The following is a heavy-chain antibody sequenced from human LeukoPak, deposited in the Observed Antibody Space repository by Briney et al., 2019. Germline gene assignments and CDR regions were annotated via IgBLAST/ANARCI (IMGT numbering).Heavy chain of an antibody. D-gene: IGHD1-26*01. CDR2: NYYSGST. CDR3: ARGDGSYYSIDY. Sequence: PSETLSLTCTVSGGSISSYYWSWIRQPPGKGLEWIGYNYYSGSTNYNPSLKSRVTISVDTSKNQFSLKLSSVTAADTAVYYCARGDGSYYSIDYWGQGTLVTVSS. CDR1: GGSISSYY. J-gene: IGHJ4*02. V-gene: IGHV4-59*01.